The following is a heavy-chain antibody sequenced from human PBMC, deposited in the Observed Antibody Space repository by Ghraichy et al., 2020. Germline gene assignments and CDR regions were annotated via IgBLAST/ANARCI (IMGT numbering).Heavy chain of an antibody. J-gene: IGHJ4*02. CDR3: ARGGGSGSWLDFDS. V-gene: IGHV4-30-4*01. D-gene: IGHD1-26*01. CDR2: ISNSGST. CDR1: GGSMRSSDYY. Sequence: SETLSLTCTVSGGSMRSSDYYWNWIRQPPGKGLEYIGYISNSGSTYYNPSLKSRVSISVDTSNHQFSLKLTSVTAADTAVFYCARGGGSGSWLDFDSWGQGTLVSISS.